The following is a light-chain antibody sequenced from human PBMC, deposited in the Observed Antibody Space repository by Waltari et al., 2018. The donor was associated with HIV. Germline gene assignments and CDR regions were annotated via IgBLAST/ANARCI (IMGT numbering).Light chain of an antibody. Sequence: LMPPSPTSVSASVGNRVTITCRASQAINNCLAWYQQKPGQAPNLLISGASTLQGGVPPRFSGSGSGTDFTLTITSLQPEDFATYYCHQTNSYPLTFGGGTKVQVK. CDR1: QAINNC. J-gene: IGKJ4*02. CDR3: HQTNSYPLT. CDR2: GAS. V-gene: IGKV1D-12*01.